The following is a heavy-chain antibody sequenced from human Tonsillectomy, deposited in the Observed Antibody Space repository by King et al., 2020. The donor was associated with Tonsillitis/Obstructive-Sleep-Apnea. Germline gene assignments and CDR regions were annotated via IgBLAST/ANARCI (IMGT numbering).Heavy chain of an antibody. Sequence: VQLVESGGGVVQPGRSLRLSCAASGFTFSSYGMHWVRQAPGKGLEWVAVIWYDGSNKYYADSVKGRFTISRDNSKNTLYLQMNSLRAEDTAVYYCARWGTVDWCDYWGQGTLVTVSS. CDR3: ARWGTVDWCDY. J-gene: IGHJ4*02. D-gene: IGHD3/OR15-3a*01. V-gene: IGHV3-33*01. CDR2: IWYDGSNK. CDR1: GFTFSSYG.